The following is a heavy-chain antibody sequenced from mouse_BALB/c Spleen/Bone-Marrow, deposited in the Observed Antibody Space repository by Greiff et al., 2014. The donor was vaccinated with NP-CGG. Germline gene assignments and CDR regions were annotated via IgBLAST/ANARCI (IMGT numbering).Heavy chain of an antibody. D-gene: IGHD1-2*01. CDR2: IYPGDGDT. Sequence: VQLQQSGAELVRPGSSVTISCTASGYALSSYWMNWVKQRPGQGLEWIGQIYPGDGDTNYTGKFKGQATLTADKSSSTAFKQHSRLASEDAAVYCCAGSTTALDYWGQGATVTVS. J-gene: IGHJ2*01. CDR1: GYALSSYW. V-gene: IGHV1-80*01. CDR3: AGSTTALDY.